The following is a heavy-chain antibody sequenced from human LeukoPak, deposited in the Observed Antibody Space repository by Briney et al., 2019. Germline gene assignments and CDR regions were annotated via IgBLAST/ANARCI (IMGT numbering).Heavy chain of an antibody. J-gene: IGHJ6*03. D-gene: IGHD4-17*01. CDR3: ARRTPDYGDYPISDYYYMDV. CDR1: SESFSGYF. V-gene: IGHV4-34*01. CDR2: INYSGST. Sequence: SETLSLTCAIYSESFSGYFWSWIRQPPGKGLEWIGEINYSGSTNYNPSLKSRVTISVDTSKNQFSLKLSSVTAADTAVYYCARRTPDYGDYPISDYYYMDVWGKGTTVTISS.